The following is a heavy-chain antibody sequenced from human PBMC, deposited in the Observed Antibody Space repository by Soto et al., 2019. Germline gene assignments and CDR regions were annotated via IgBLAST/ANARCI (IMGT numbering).Heavy chain of an antibody. CDR1: GGSISGRC. Sequence: PSETLSLTCTVSGGSISGRCWSWVRQSPGKGLEWIGYFCYTGSTNYKPSLKSRVTISLDRSKTQCSLKLTSVTAADTAVYYCAKSHYDSSGYYIIDHWGQGTLVTVSS. D-gene: IGHD3-22*01. V-gene: IGHV4-59*01. CDR2: FCYTGST. CDR3: AKSHYDSSGYYIIDH. J-gene: IGHJ5*02.